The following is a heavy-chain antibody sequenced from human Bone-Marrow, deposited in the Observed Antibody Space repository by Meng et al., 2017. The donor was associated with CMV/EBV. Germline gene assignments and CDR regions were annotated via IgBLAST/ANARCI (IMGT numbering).Heavy chain of an antibody. CDR2: ISSSSSYI. D-gene: IGHD3-10*01. Sequence: GESLKISCAASGFTFSSYSMNWVRQAPGKGLEWVSSISSSSSYIYYADSVKGRFTISRDNAKNSLYLQMNSLRAEDTTVYYCAREYGSGSYGYWGQRTLVTVSS. V-gene: IGHV3-21*01. CDR3: AREYGSGSYGY. CDR1: GFTFSSYS. J-gene: IGHJ4*02.